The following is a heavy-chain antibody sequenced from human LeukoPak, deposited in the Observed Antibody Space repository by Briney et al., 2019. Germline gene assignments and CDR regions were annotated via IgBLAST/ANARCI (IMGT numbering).Heavy chain of an antibody. V-gene: IGHV1-69*05. CDR1: GGTFSNYA. D-gene: IGHD3-22*01. J-gene: IGHJ6*03. CDR2: IIPMFSIP. CDR3: ARNYYDSSGYYDYYYYMDV. Sequence: ASVKVSCKASGGTFSNYAISWVRQAPGQGLEWMGRIIPMFSIPSYAQKFQGRVTITTDESTSTAYMELSSLRSEDTAVYYCARNYYDSSGYYDYYYYMDVWGKGTTVTVSS.